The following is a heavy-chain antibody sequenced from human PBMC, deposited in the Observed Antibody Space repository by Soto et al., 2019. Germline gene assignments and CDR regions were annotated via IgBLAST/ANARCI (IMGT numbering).Heavy chain of an antibody. D-gene: IGHD6-19*01. CDR3: ARVSSGWYGPEYFDL. J-gene: IGHJ2*01. V-gene: IGHV1-18*01. CDR2: ISTYNGNT. Sequence: QVQLVQSGAEVKKPGASVKVSCKASGYTFTSYGISWVRQAPGQGLEWMGWISTYNGNTNYAQKLQGRVTMTTDTTASTAYMEVRSLRSDDTAVYYCARVSSGWYGPEYFDLWGRGTLVTVSS. CDR1: GYTFTSYG.